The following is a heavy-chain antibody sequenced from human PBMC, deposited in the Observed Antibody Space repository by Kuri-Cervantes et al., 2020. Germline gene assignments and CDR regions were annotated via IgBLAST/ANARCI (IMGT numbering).Heavy chain of an antibody. CDR2: ISSSGSTI. D-gene: IGHD5-24*01. Sequence: GESLKISCAASGFTFSDYYMSWIRQAPGKGLEWVSYISSSGSTIYYADSVKGRFTISRDNAKNSLYLQMNSLKTEDTAVYYCTRGSAGAYNHYNYGMDVWGQGTTVTVSS. J-gene: IGHJ6*02. V-gene: IGHV3-11*01. CDR1: GFTFSDYY. CDR3: TRGSAGAYNHYNYGMDV.